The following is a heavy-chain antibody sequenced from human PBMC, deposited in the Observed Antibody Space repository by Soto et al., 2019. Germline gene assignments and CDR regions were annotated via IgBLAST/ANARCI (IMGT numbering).Heavy chain of an antibody. CDR1: GDSISSYY. V-gene: IGHV4-59*01. CDR2: IYYSGST. J-gene: IGHJ5*02. CDR3: ARDRYLFDP. D-gene: IGHD1-20*01. Sequence: PSESLALTCAVSGDSISSYYWSWIRQPPGNGLEWIGYIYYSGSTNYNPSLKSRVTISVDTSKNQFSLKLSSVTAADTAVYYCARDRYLFDPWGQGTLVTVSS.